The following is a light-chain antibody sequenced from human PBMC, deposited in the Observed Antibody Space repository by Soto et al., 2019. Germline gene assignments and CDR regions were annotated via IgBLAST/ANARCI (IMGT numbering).Light chain of an antibody. CDR3: QQYNSYVWT. CDR1: QSITNR. V-gene: IGKV1-5*01. J-gene: IGKJ1*01. Sequence: DIQMTQSPSTLSASVGDRVTITCRASQSITNRLAWYQQKPGKAPKLLIYDASSLKSGVPSRFSGSGSGTEFTLIISSLQPDDFATYYCQQYNSYVWTFGQGTKVDIK. CDR2: DAS.